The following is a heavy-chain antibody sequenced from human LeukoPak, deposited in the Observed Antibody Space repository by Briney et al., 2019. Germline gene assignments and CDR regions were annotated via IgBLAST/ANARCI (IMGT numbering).Heavy chain of an antibody. Sequence: PSGTLSLTCAVSGGSISSSNWWSWVRQPPGKGLEWIGEIYHSGSTNYNPSLKSRVTISVDKSKNQFSLKLSSVTAADTAVYYCARRLLGITMVRGVSRWFDPWGQGTLVTVSS. V-gene: IGHV4-4*02. CDR2: IYHSGST. CDR1: GGSISSSNW. D-gene: IGHD3-10*01. J-gene: IGHJ5*02. CDR3: ARRLLGITMVRGVSRWFDP.